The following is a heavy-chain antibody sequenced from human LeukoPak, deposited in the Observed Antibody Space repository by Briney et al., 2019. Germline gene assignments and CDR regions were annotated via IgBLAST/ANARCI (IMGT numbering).Heavy chain of an antibody. Sequence: ASVKVSCKASGYTFTSYGISWVRQAPGQGLEWMGWISAYNGNTNYAQKLQGRVTMTTDTSTSTAYMELSSLRSEDTAVYYCATDPLAYCGGDCYPLGMDVWGKGTTVTVSS. CDR3: ATDPLAYCGGDCYPLGMDV. J-gene: IGHJ6*04. CDR2: ISAYNGNT. V-gene: IGHV1-18*01. CDR1: GYTFTSYG. D-gene: IGHD2-21*02.